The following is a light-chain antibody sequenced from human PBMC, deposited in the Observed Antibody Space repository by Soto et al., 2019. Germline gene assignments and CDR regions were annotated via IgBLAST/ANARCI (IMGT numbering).Light chain of an antibody. Sequence: QSALTQPASVSGSPGQSITISCTGTSSDVGGYNYVSWYQQHPGKAPKLMIYDVSNRPSGVSNRFPGSKSGNTASLTISGIQAEDEADYYCSSYTSSSTLEFGGGTKLTVL. CDR3: SSYTSSSTLE. CDR2: DVS. J-gene: IGLJ2*01. V-gene: IGLV2-14*01. CDR1: SSDVGGYNY.